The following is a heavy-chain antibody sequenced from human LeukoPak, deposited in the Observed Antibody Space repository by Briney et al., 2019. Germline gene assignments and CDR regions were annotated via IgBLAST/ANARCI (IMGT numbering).Heavy chain of an antibody. CDR1: GFTFSTYN. CDR2: ISSSSGTM. V-gene: IGHV3-48*02. CDR3: ARDYGNYYDAMTYFPFDY. D-gene: IGHD3-22*01. J-gene: IGHJ4*02. Sequence: GGSLRLSCAASGFTFSTYNMNWVRQAPGKGLEWVSYISSSSGTMYYAESVRGRFTISRDNAKNSLYLQMNSLRDEGTAVYYCARDYGNYYDAMTYFPFDYWGRGTLVTVSS.